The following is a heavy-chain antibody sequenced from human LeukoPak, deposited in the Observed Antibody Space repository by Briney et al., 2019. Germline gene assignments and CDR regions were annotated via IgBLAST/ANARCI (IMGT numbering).Heavy chain of an antibody. V-gene: IGHV3-7*01. CDR3: ARSLWPEDY. Sequence: PGGSLRLSCEASGFTFSSYWMSWVRRAPGKGLEWVANIKKVGSEKNYVDSVKGRFTISRDNAKTSVYLQMNSLGVEDTAVYYSARSLWPEDYWGRGTLVTVSS. CDR1: GFTFSSYW. CDR2: IKKVGSEK. D-gene: IGHD3-16*02. J-gene: IGHJ4*02.